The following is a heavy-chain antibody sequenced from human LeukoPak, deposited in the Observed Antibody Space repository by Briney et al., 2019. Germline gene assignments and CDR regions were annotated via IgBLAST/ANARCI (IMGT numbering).Heavy chain of an antibody. CDR2: ISSSGSTI. CDR3: VREAVAGRGYYYYGMDV. CDR1: GFTFSDYY. V-gene: IGHV3-11*01. D-gene: IGHD6-19*01. Sequence: GGSLRLSCAASGFTFSDYYMSWIRQAPGKGLEWVSYISSSGSTIYYADSVKGRFTISRDNTKNSVYLQMNSLRAEDTAVYYCVREAVAGRGYYYYGMDVWGQGTTVTVSS. J-gene: IGHJ6*02.